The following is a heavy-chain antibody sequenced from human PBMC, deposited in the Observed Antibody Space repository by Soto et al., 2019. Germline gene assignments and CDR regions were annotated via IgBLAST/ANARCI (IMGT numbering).Heavy chain of an antibody. Sequence: AGGSLRLSCAASGFTFSSYSMNWVRQAPGKGLEWVSSISSSSSYIYYADSVKGRFTISRDNAKNSLYLQMNSLRAEDTAVYYCARPEEDWFDPWGQGTLVTVSS. CDR3: ARPEEDWFDP. CDR2: ISSSSSYI. CDR1: GFTFSSYS. V-gene: IGHV3-21*01. J-gene: IGHJ5*02.